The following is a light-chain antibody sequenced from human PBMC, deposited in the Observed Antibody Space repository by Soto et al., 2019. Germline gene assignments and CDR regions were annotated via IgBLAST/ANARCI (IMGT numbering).Light chain of an antibody. CDR1: QNIRNY. Sequence: DIQMTQSPSSLSASVGDRVTITCRASQNIRNYLNWYQQRPGKTPNLLVYAASNLRGGVPSRFSGSGSGTVFTLTINSLQPEDFATYYCQQIHSTSSYTFGQGTKVDNK. J-gene: IGKJ2*01. CDR3: QQIHSTSSYT. CDR2: AAS. V-gene: IGKV1-39*01.